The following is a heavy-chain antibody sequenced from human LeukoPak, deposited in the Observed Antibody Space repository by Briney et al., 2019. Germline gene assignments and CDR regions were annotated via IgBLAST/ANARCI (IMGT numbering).Heavy chain of an antibody. CDR1: GFTFSSYG. CDR3: AQDRGDIVVVPAAPGGGKRRGFDY. J-gene: IGHJ4*02. V-gene: IGHV3-30*02. CDR2: IRYDGSNK. Sequence: TGGSLRLSCAASGFTFSSYGMHWVRQAPGKGLEWVAFIRYDGSNKYYADSVKGRFTISRDNSKNTLYLQMNSLRAEDTAVYYCAQDRGDIVVVPAAPGGGKRRGFDYWGQGTLVTVSS. D-gene: IGHD2-2*01.